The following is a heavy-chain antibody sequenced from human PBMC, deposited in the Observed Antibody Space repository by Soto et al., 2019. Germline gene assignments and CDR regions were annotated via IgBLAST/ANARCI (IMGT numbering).Heavy chain of an antibody. CDR1: GGSISSSDYY. V-gene: IGHV4-39*01. Sequence: SETLSLTCSVSGGSISSSDYYWGWVRHTPGKGLEWIGSISFGVTTYYSPSLRSRLPISIDTSNNQFSLKLSSVTAADTAVYYCATSSVSRLLNHWYFDLWGRGSLVTVSS. CDR3: ATSSVSRLLNHWYFDL. CDR2: ISFGVTT. J-gene: IGHJ2*01.